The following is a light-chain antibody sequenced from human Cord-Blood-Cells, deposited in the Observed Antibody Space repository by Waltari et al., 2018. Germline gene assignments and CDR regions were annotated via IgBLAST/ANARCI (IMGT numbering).Light chain of an antibody. J-gene: IGKJ4*02. V-gene: IGKV1-39*01. CDR2: AAS. Sequence: DIQMPQSPSSLSASVGDRVTITCRESQSISSYLNWYQQKPGKDPKLLSYAASSLQSGVPSRFSGSGSGTDFTFTISSLRPDDFATYCCRQSYSTPLTFSGGTKVDIK. CDR3: RQSYSTPLT. CDR1: QSISSY.